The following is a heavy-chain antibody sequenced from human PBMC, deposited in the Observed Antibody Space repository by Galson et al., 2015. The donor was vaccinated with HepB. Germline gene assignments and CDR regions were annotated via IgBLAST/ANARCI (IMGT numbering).Heavy chain of an antibody. D-gene: IGHD5-12*01. CDR3: AREWGGYSGYDTCFDY. Sequence: SLRLSCAASGFTFSSYAMHWVRQAPGKGLEWVAVISYDGSNKYYADSVKGRFTISRDNSKNTLYLQMNSLRAEDTAVYYCAREWGGYSGYDTCFDYWGQGTLVTVSS. CDR2: ISYDGSNK. CDR1: GFTFSSYA. J-gene: IGHJ4*02. V-gene: IGHV3-30*04.